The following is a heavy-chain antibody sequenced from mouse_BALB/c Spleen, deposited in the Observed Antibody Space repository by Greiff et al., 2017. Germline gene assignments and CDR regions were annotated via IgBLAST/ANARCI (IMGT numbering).Heavy chain of an antibody. CDR2: IDTSDSYT. CDR3: SRAHEYGSGDDAMDY. V-gene: IGHV1-69*01. D-gene: IGHD1-1*01. Sequence: VQLQQPGAELGMPGASVKMSCKASGYTFTDYWMHWVKQRPGQGLEWIGAIDTSDSYTSYNQKFKGKATLTVDESSSTAYMQLSSLTSEDSEVYYCSRAHEYGSGDDAMDYWGQGTSVTVSS. J-gene: IGHJ4*01. CDR1: GYTFTDYW.